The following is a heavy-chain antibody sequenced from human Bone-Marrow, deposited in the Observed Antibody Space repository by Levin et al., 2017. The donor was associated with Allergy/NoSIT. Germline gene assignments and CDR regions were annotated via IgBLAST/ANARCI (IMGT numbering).Heavy chain of an antibody. CDR1: GFTFSSYA. CDR2: ISGSGGST. J-gene: IGHJ5*02. Sequence: GGSLRLSCAASGFTFSSYAMSWVRQAPGKGLEWVSAISGSGGSTYYADSVKGRFTISRDNSKNTLYLQMNSLRAEDTAVYYCAKKKGIVVVTAGGWDNWFDPWGQGTLVTVSS. D-gene: IGHD2-21*02. CDR3: AKKKGIVVVTAGGWDNWFDP. V-gene: IGHV3-23*01.